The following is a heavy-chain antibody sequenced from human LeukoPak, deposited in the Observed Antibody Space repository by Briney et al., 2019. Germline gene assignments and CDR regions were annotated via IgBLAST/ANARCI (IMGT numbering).Heavy chain of an antibody. D-gene: IGHD3-16*01. Sequence: PGGSLRLSCEASGFTFSDYHMDWVRQAPGKGLEWIGRVRNKARSYNTEYVASVKVRFTVSRDDSKNSLYLQMDSLKTEDTAMYFCARDGGEGRHTALDMWGPGTMVTVSS. CDR1: GFTFSDYH. V-gene: IGHV3-72*01. J-gene: IGHJ3*02. CDR2: VRNKARSYNT. CDR3: ARDGGEGRHTALDM.